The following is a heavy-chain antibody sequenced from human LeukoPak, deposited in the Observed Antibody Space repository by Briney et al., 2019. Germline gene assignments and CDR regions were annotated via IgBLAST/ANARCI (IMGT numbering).Heavy chain of an antibody. CDR2: INPNSGGT. CDR3: ARESVSEIAAAGPRRFDP. V-gene: IGHV1-2*04. J-gene: IGHJ5*02. D-gene: IGHD6-13*01. CDR1: GYTFTGYY. Sequence: ASVKVSCKASGYTFTGYYMHWVRQAPGQGLEWMGWINPNSGGTNYAQKFQGWVTMTRDTSISTAYMELSRLRSDDTAVYYCARESVSEIAAAGPRRFDPWGQGTLVTVFS.